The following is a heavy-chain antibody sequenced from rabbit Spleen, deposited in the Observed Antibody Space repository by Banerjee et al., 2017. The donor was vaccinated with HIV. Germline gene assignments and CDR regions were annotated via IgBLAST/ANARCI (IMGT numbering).Heavy chain of an antibody. V-gene: IGHV1S45*01. J-gene: IGHJ3*01. Sequence: LEESGGGLVKPGGTLTLTCTVSGFSFSSNWICWVRQAPGKGLEWIACIDTNDGDTDYANWPKGRFTISKTSSTTVFLQMTSLPAADTATYFCARDLPDIIGWNFGFWGPGTLVTVS. CDR2: IDTNDGDT. CDR1: GFSFSSNW. D-gene: IGHD1-1*01. CDR3: ARDLPDIIGWNFGF.